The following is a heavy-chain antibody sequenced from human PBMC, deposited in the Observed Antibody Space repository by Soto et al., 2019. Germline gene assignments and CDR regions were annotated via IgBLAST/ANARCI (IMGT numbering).Heavy chain of an antibody. CDR2: ISCYNGDT. V-gene: IGHV1-18*01. D-gene: IGHD3-22*01. J-gene: IGHJ4*02. CDR3: ARDPSTSRGYKLYLDF. Sequence: ASVKVSCKASGYTFNRHGIGWVRQAPGQGLEWMGWISCYNGDTEYAQKLQGRVTMTRDTSTSTVYMELRSLRSDDTAVYYCARDPSTSRGYKLYLDFWGQ. CDR1: GYTFNRHG.